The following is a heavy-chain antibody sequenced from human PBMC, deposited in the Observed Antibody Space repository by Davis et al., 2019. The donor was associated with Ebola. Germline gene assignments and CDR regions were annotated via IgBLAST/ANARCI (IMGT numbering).Heavy chain of an antibody. Sequence: SVKVSCKASGFTFSSSGMQWVRQARGQRLEWIGGIVVGSGNTNYAQKFRERLTMTRDMSTTTAYMELSSLRFEDTAVYYCAASAGTVGKFDYWGQGTLVTVSS. J-gene: IGHJ4*01. V-gene: IGHV1-58*02. CDR3: AASAGTVGKFDY. CDR1: GFTFSSSG. CDR2: IVVGSGNT. D-gene: IGHD1-14*01.